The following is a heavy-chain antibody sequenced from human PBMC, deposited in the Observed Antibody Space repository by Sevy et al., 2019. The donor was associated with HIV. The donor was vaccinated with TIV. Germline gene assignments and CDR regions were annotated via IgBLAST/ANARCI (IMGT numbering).Heavy chain of an antibody. V-gene: IGHV3-53*01. J-gene: IGHJ3*02. CDR3: AGRNYYDSSGYYGPFDI. Sequence: GGSLRLSCAASGFTFSSYSMNWVRQAPGKGLEWVSIIYSGGSTYYADSVKGRFTISRDNSRNTLYLQMNSLRADDTAVYYCAGRNYYDSSGYYGPFDIWGQGTMVTVSS. CDR2: IYSGGST. D-gene: IGHD3-22*01. CDR1: GFTFSSYS.